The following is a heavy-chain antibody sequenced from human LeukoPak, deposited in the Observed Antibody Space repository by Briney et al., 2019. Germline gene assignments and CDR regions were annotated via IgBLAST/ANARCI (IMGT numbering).Heavy chain of an antibody. V-gene: IGHV1-18*01. CDR3: ARAEYSNGWFDS. CDR1: GYNFTTYG. D-gene: IGHD6-6*01. J-gene: IGHJ5*01. CDR2: ISADNGNT. Sequence: GASVKVSCKASGYNFTTYGVSWVRQAPGQGLEWLGWISADNGNTNYAQNLQGRVTMTRDTSTSTVYMELRSLRSDDTAVYYCARAEYSNGWFDSWGQGILVTVSS.